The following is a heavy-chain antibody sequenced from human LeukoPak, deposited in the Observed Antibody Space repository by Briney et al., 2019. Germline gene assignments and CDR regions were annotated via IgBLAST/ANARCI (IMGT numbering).Heavy chain of an antibody. Sequence: TSETLSLTCAVYGGSFSGYYWSWIRQPPGKGLEWIGEINHSGSTNYNPSLKSRVTISVDTSKNQFSLKLSSVTAADTAVYYCASPGYVWGSFDYWGQGTLVTVSS. CDR2: INHSGST. CDR1: GGSFSGYY. V-gene: IGHV4-34*01. J-gene: IGHJ4*02. D-gene: IGHD3-16*01. CDR3: ASPGYVWGSFDY.